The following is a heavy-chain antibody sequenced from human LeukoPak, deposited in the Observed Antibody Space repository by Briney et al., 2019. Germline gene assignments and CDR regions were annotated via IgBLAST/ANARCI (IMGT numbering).Heavy chain of an antibody. CDR1: GFNFDDYS. J-gene: IGHJ4*02. D-gene: IGHD6-19*01. CDR2: ITGDGANT. Sequence: GGSLRLSCAASGFNFDDYSMEWVRQTPGKGLEWVSLITGDGANTYYAASVKGRFTISRDNSKNSLYLQMNSLRTEDTALYFCAKGGPLAVANLFDYWGQGTLVTVSS. V-gene: IGHV3-43*02. CDR3: AKGGPLAVANLFDY.